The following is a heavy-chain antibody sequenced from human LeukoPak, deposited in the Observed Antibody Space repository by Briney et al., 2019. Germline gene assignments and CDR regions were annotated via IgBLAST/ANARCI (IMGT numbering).Heavy chain of an antibody. CDR2: ISDIT. CDR1: GFTFSNYA. CDR3: AKRYQNRGTSPFDY. V-gene: IGHV3-23*01. Sequence: GGSLRLSCEASGFTFSNYAMSWVRQAPGKGLEWVSGISDITYYADSVKGRFTISRDTSKNTLYLQMNSLRAEDTAVYYCAKRYQNRGTSPFDYWGQGTLVTVSS. J-gene: IGHJ4*02. D-gene: IGHD3-16*01.